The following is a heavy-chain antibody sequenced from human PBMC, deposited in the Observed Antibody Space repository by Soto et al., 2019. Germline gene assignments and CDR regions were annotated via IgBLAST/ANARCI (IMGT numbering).Heavy chain of an antibody. Sequence: EVQLVESGGGLVQPGGSLRLSCAASGFTFNSYWMTWVRQAPGKGLEWVANIKQDGSEKYYVDSVKGRFTISRDNAKNSLYLQMNSLRAEATAVYYCARGWGLDPWGQGTLVNVSS. D-gene: IGHD1-26*01. J-gene: IGHJ5*02. CDR1: GFTFNSYW. CDR2: IKQDGSEK. V-gene: IGHV3-7*04. CDR3: ARGWGLDP.